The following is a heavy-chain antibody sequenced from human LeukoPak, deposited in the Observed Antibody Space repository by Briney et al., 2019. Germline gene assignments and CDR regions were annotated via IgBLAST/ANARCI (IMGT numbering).Heavy chain of an antibody. Sequence: QPGRSLRLSCTASGFTFGDYAMSWFRQAPGKGLEWVGFIRSKAYGGTTEYAASVKGRFTISRDDSKSIAYLQMNSLKTEDTAVYYSARYYGSGGFDIWGQGTTVTVSS. J-gene: IGHJ3*02. CDR1: GFTFGDYA. CDR3: ARYYGSGGFDI. CDR2: IRSKAYGGTT. D-gene: IGHD3-10*01. V-gene: IGHV3-49*03.